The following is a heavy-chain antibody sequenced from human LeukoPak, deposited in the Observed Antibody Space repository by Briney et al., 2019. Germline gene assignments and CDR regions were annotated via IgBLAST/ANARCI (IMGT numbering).Heavy chain of an antibody. D-gene: IGHD1-26*01. CDR3: ARLSVWELLNYFDY. Sequence: PSETLSLTCTVSGGSISSSSYYWGWIRQPPGKGLEWIGSIYYSGSTYYNPSLKSRVTISVDTSKNQFSLKLSSVTAADTAVYYCARLSVWELLNYFDYWGQGTLVTVSS. CDR2: IYYSGST. J-gene: IGHJ4*02. CDR1: GGSISSSSYY. V-gene: IGHV4-39*01.